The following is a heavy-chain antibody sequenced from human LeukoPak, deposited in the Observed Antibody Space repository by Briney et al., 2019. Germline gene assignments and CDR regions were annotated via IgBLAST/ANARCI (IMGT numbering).Heavy chain of an antibody. CDR2: ISSSSSYI. J-gene: IGHJ4*02. V-gene: IGHV3-21*01. Sequence: GGSLRLSCAASGFTFSSYSMNWVRQPPGKGLEWVSSISSSSSYIYYADSVKGRFTISRDNAKNSLYLQMNSLRAEDTAVYYCARDQAQGDILTGYYRKNDYWGQGTLVTVSS. CDR1: GFTFSSYS. CDR3: ARDQAQGDILTGYYRKNDY. D-gene: IGHD3-9*01.